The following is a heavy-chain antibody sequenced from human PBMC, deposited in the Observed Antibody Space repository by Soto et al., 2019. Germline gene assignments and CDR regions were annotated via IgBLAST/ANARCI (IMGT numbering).Heavy chain of an antibody. Sequence: DVQLVESGGGLVHPGGPLRLSCEASEYKFSSLWMNWVRQAPGKGLEWVAIIEQNGGERNYLDSVKGRFTISRDNAKKSVYLQMNSLRAEDTALYYCVGGYGWLPDYWGQGTLVIVSS. CDR1: EYKFSSLW. CDR3: VGGYGWLPDY. V-gene: IGHV3-7*05. CDR2: IEQNGGER. J-gene: IGHJ4*02. D-gene: IGHD6-19*01.